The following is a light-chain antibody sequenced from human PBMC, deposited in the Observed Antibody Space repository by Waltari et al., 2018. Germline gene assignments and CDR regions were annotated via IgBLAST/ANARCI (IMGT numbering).Light chain of an antibody. CDR3: QQYNNWPPWK. Sequence: EIVMMQSPATLSVSPGERATLSCRASQSVRYNCVWYPQKPGQAPRLLIYGASTRVTGIPARLRCSGSGTEFTLSISSLQSEDFAVYYCQQYNNWPPWKFGQGTKVEIK. V-gene: IGKV3-15*01. CDR2: GAS. J-gene: IGKJ1*01. CDR1: QSVRYN.